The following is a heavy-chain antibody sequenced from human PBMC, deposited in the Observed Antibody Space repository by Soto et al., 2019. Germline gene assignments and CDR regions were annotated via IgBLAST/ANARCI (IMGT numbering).Heavy chain of an antibody. CDR3: ARGGGSFGPYYYYAMDV. D-gene: IGHD3-10*01. Sequence: SETLSLTCGVSGGSIRYYFWSWIRQPPGKSLEWIGYIYYDGTTKYRPSLESRVTMSVDTSQNQFSLHLTSVTAADTAVYFCARGGGSFGPYYYYAMDVWGQGTTVTVSS. CDR2: IYYDGTT. CDR1: GGSIRYYF. J-gene: IGHJ6*02. V-gene: IGHV4-59*13.